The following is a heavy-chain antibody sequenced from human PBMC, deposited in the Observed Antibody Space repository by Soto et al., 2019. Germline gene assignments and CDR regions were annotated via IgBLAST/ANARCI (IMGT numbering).Heavy chain of an antibody. V-gene: IGHV3-30*18. J-gene: IGHJ6*02. D-gene: IGHD3-3*01. CDR2: ISYDGSNK. CDR1: GFTFSSYG. Sequence: GGSLRLSCAASGFTFSSYGMHWVRQAPGKGLEWVAVISYDGSNKYYADSVKGRFTISRDNSKNTLYLQMNSLRAEDTAVYYYAKDIRLTIFGVMNYYYYGMDVWGQGTTVTVSS. CDR3: AKDIRLTIFGVMNYYYYGMDV.